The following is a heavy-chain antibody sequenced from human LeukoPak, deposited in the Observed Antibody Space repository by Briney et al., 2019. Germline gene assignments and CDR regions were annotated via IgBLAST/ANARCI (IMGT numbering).Heavy chain of an antibody. V-gene: IGHV3-21*01. Sequence: PGGSLRLSCAASGFTFSSYSMNWVRQAPGKGLEWVPSISSSSSYIYYADSVKGRFTISRDNAKNSLYLQMNSLRAEDTAVYYCASLDGYNYGWGDYWGQGTLVTVSS. CDR3: ASLDGYNYGWGDY. CDR2: ISSSSSYI. CDR1: GFTFSSYS. J-gene: IGHJ4*02. D-gene: IGHD5-24*01.